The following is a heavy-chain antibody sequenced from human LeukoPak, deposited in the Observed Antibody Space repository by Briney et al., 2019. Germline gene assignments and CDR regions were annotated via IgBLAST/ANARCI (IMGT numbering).Heavy chain of an antibody. D-gene: IGHD6-19*01. V-gene: IGHV4-38-2*02. Sequence: SETLSLTCTVSGYSISSGYFWGWIRQPPGKGLEWIGTIYNSGSTYYNASLESRVTISVDTSKNQFSLKLSSVTAADTAVYYCASSGWYEGGIDWGQGTLVTVSS. J-gene: IGHJ4*02. CDR2: IYNSGST. CDR3: ASSGWYEGGID. CDR1: GYSISSGYF.